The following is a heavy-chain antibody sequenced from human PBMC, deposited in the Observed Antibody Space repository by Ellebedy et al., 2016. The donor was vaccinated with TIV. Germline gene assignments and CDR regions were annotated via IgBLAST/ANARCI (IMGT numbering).Heavy chain of an antibody. CDR1: GFTFSSYD. CDR3: ARGGGNFRAGPFDP. V-gene: IGHV3-13*01. D-gene: IGHD4-23*01. CDR2: IGTAGDT. J-gene: IGHJ5*02. Sequence: GESLKISCAASGFTFSSYDMHWVRQATGKGLEWVSAIGTAGDTYYPGSVKGRFTISRENAKNSLYLQMNSRRDGDTAVYYCARGGGNFRAGPFDPWGQGTLVTVSS.